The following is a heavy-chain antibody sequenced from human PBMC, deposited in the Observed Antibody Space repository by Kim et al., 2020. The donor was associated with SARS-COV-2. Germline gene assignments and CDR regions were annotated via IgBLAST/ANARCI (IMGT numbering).Heavy chain of an antibody. V-gene: IGHV3-11*04. D-gene: IGHD3-10*01. CDR1: GFTFSDYY. CDR3: ARDRVVRGVTRDYYYYGMDV. Sequence: GGSLRLSCAASGFTFSDYYMSWIRQALGKGLEWVSYISSSGSTIYYADSVKGRFTISRDNAKNSLYLQMNSLRAEDTAVYYCARDRVVRGVTRDYYYYGMDVGGRGTAVTVSS. J-gene: IGHJ6*01. CDR2: ISSSGSTI.